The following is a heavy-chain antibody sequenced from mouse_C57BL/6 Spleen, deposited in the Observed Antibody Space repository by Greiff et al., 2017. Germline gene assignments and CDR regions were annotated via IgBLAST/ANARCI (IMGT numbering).Heavy chain of an antibody. V-gene: IGHV1-5*01. CDR2: IYPGNSDT. CDR1: GYTFTSYW. Sequence: EVQLQQSGPVLARPGASVKMSCKTSGYTFTSYWMHWVKQRPGQGLEWIGAIYPGNSDTSYNQKFKGKAKLTAVTPASTAYMELSSLTNEDSAVYYCTGPLTGTGYFDYWGQGTTLTVSS. J-gene: IGHJ2*01. D-gene: IGHD4-1*01. CDR3: TGPLTGTGYFDY.